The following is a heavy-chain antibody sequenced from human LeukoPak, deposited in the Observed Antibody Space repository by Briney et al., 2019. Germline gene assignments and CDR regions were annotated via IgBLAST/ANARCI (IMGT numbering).Heavy chain of an antibody. CDR3: ASDGYNKGDYFDY. J-gene: IGHJ4*02. CDR2: IIPIFGTA. D-gene: IGHD5-24*01. CDR1: GGTFSSYA. Sequence: ASVKVSCRASGGTFSSYAISWVRQAPGQGLEWMGGIIPIFGTANYAQKFQGRVTITADKSTSTAYMELSSLRSEDTAVYYCASDGYNKGDYFDYWGQGTLVTVSS. V-gene: IGHV1-69*06.